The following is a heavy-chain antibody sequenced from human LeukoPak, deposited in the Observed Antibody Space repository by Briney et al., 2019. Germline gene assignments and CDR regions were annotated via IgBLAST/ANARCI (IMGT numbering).Heavy chain of an antibody. Sequence: PSETLSLTCTVSGGSTSSNYWSGIRQPPGKGLEWIGYIYSTASTNYNPSLRSRVSMSIDASKNQFYLKLSSVTAADTAVYYCATRAGYGYMDVWGKGTTVTVSS. CDR3: ATRAGYGYMDV. CDR1: GGSTSSNY. CDR2: IYSTAST. J-gene: IGHJ6*03. V-gene: IGHV4-4*09. D-gene: IGHD5-24*01.